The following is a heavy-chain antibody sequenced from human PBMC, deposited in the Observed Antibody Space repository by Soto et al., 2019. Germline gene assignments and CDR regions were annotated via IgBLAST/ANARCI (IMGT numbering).Heavy chain of an antibody. CDR2: INPNSGGT. CDR1: GYTFTGYY. V-gene: IGHV1-2*04. CDR3: ARDRVRAVGNYYYYYGMDV. Sequence: ASVKVSCKASGYTFTGYYMHWVRQAPGQGLEWKGWINPNSGGTNYAQKFQGWVTMTRDTSISTAYMELSRLRSDDTAVYYCARDRVRAVGNYYYYYGMDVWGQGTTVTVSS. D-gene: IGHD3-10*01. J-gene: IGHJ6*02.